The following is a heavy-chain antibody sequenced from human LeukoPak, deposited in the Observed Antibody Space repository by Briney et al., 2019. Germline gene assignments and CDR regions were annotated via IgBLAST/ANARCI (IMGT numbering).Heavy chain of an antibody. V-gene: IGHV1-2*02. CDR2: INPNSGGT. CDR3: ARDVVSTLRRKWLVLTY. Sequence: GASVKVSCKASGYSFTGYYMHWVRQAPGQGLEWMGWINPNSGGTNYAQKFQGRVTMTRDTSISTAYMELSRLRSDDTAVYYCARDVVSTLRRKWLVLTYWGQGTLVTVSS. J-gene: IGHJ4*02. D-gene: IGHD6-19*01. CDR1: GYSFTGYY.